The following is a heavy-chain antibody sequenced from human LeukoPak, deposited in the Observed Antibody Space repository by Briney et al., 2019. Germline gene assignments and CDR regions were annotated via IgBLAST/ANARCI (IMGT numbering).Heavy chain of an antibody. CDR3: ARHASLIAAANDY. D-gene: IGHD6-13*01. V-gene: IGHV4-39*01. CDR2: IYYSGST. J-gene: IGHJ4*02. CDR1: GGSISSSSYY. Sequence: PSETLSLTCTVSGGSISSSSYYWGWIRQPPGKGLEWIGSIYYSGSTYYNPSLKSRVTISVDTSKNQFSLKLSSVTAADTAVYYCARHASLIAAANDYWGQGTLVTVSS.